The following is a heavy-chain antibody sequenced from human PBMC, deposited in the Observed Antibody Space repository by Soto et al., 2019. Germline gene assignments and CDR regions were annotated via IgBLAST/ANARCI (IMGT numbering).Heavy chain of an antibody. CDR2: ISGSGGST. V-gene: IGHV3-23*01. CDR3: TKDRDYYNSSNYYGH. CDR1: GFTFSSYA. D-gene: IGHD3-22*01. Sequence: GGSLRLFSAASGFTFSSYAMSWVRQAPGKGLEWVSAISGSGGSTYYADSVKGRFTISRDNSKNTLYLQMNSLRAKDTSVYYCTKDRDYYNSSNYYGHWGQGTLVTVSS. J-gene: IGHJ4*02.